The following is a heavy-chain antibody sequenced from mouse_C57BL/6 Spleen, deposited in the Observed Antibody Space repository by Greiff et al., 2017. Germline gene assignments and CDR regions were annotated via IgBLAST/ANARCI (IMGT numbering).Heavy chain of an antibody. D-gene: IGHD2-4*01. V-gene: IGHV1-9*01. CDR3: AGYYDCDGTWFAY. CDR2: LLPGSGSP. CDR1: GYTFTGYW. J-gene: IGHJ3*01. Sequence: QVQLQQSGAELMKPGASVKLSCKATGYTFTGYWIAWVKQRPGHGLEWIGELLPGSGSPYYNEQFKGKATFTADTSSNSAYMQLSSLTTEDSAIYYGAGYYDCDGTWFAYWGQGTLVTVSA.